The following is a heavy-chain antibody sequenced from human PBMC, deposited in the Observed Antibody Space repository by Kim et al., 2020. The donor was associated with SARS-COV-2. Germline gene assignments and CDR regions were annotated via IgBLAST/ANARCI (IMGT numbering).Heavy chain of an antibody. CDR2: IYYSGST. V-gene: IGHV4-31*03. CDR3: ATTLGYCSSTSCYPPHY. J-gene: IGHJ4*02. CDR1: GGSISSGGYY. Sequence: TLSLTCTVSGGSISSGGYYWSWIRQHPGKGLEWIGYIYYSGSTYYNPSLKSRVTISVDTSKNQFSLKLSSVTAADTAVYYCATTLGYCSSTSCYPPHYWGQGTLVTVSS. D-gene: IGHD2-2*01.